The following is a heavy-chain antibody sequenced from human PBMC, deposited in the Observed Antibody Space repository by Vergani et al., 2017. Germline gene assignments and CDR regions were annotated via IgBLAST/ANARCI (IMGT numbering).Heavy chain of an antibody. J-gene: IGHJ4*02. CDR1: GFTFSSYS. V-gene: IGHV3-21*01. CDR2: ISSSSSYI. D-gene: IGHD3-3*01. Sequence: EVQLVESGGGLVKPGGSLRLSCAASGFTFSSYSMNWVRQAPGKGLEWVSSISSSSSYIYYADSVKGRFTISRDNAKNSLYLQMNSLRAEDTAVYYCAREVRGVVIRLDYWGQGTLVTVSS. CDR3: AREVRGVVIRLDY.